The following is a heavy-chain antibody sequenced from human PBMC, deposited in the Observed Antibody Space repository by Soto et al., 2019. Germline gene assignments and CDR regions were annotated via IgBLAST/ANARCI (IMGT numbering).Heavy chain of an antibody. CDR1: GFTFTSSA. J-gene: IGHJ6*02. V-gene: IGHV1-58*01. Sequence: QMQLVQSGPEVKKPGTSVKVSCKASGFTFTSSAVQWVRQARGQRLEWIGWIVGGSGNTNYAQKFQERVTITRDMSTSTAYMELSSLRSEDTAVYYCAADSIAVAGPRYYYYYGMDVWGQGTTVTVSS. CDR3: AADSIAVAGPRYYYYYGMDV. CDR2: IVGGSGNT. D-gene: IGHD6-19*01.